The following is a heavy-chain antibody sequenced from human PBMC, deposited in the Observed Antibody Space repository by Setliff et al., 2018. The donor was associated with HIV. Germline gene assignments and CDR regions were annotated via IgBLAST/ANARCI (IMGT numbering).Heavy chain of an antibody. V-gene: IGHV4-39*07. Sequence: PSETLSLTCTVSGGSITSSTYYWDWIRQPPGKGLEWIGSIYYSGSTNYNPSLKSRVTISVATSKNQFSLKLNSVTTADTAVYYCARSRTSSGYYGVTGYGMDVWGQGTTVTVSS. D-gene: IGHD3-22*01. CDR1: GGSITSSTYY. CDR3: ARSRTSSGYYGVTGYGMDV. J-gene: IGHJ6*02. CDR2: IYYSGST.